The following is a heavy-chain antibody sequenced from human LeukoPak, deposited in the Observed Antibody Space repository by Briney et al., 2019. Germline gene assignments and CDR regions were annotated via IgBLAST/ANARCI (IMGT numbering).Heavy chain of an antibody. CDR2: ISAYNGNT. Sequence: GASVKVSCKASGYTFTSYGISWVRQAPGQGLEWMGWISAYNGNTKYAQKLQGRVTMTTDTSTSTAYMELRSLRSDDTAVYYCARGRITIFGVVILYYFDYWGQGTLVTVSS. J-gene: IGHJ4*02. D-gene: IGHD3-3*01. CDR3: ARGRITIFGVVILYYFDY. V-gene: IGHV1-18*01. CDR1: GYTFTSYG.